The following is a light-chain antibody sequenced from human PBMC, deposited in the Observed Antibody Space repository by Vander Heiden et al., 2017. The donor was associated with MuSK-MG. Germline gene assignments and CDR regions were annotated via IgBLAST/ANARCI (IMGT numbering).Light chain of an antibody. V-gene: IGKV1-5*03. CDR1: QSIRGW. Sequence: DIQMTQPPSTVSASVGDRVIITCRASQSIRGWLAWYQQRPGKAPNLLIYKASSLESGVPSRFSGSGSGTDFTLTISSLQADDFATYYCQQDDDYSRTFGQGTKVEIK. CDR3: QQDDDYSRT. J-gene: IGKJ1*01. CDR2: KAS.